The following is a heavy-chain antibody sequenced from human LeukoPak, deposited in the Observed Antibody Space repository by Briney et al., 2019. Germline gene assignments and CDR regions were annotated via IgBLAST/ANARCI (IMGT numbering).Heavy chain of an antibody. J-gene: IGHJ5*02. CDR1: GGSFSGYY. D-gene: IGHD2-15*01. Sequence: SETLSLTCAVYGGSFSGYYWSWIRQPPGKGLEWIGEINHSGSTNYNPSLKSRVTISVDTSKNQFSLKLSSVTAADTAVYYCARDFGEGYCSGGSCYAENWFDPWGQGTLVTVSS. V-gene: IGHV4-34*01. CDR2: INHSGST. CDR3: ARDFGEGYCSGGSCYAENWFDP.